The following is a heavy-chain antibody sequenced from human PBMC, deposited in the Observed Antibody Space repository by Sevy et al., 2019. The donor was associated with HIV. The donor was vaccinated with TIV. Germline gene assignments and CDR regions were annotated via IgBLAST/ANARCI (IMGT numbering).Heavy chain of an antibody. D-gene: IGHD3-3*01. J-gene: IGHJ3*01. Sequence: GGSLRLSCAASGFTFSSYAMNWVRQAPGKGLEWVSVISGSGRTTYYADSVKGRFTISRDNSKNTLYLQMNSLRPDDTAVYYCAKEWGVTIFGVTDAFDFWGQGTMVTVSS. CDR3: AKEWGVTIFGVTDAFDF. CDR1: GFTFSSYA. V-gene: IGHV3-23*01. CDR2: ISGSGRTT.